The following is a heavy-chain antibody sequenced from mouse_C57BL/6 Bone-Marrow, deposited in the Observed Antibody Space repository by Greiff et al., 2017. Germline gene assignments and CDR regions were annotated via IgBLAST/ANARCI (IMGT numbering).Heavy chain of an antibody. D-gene: IGHD6-1*01. CDR2: IDPSDSYT. CDR3: ARETSSPLASYFDV. Sequence: FTSYWMHWVKQRPGQGLEWIGEIDPSDSYTNYNQKFKGKSTLTVDKSSSTAYMQLRSLTSVDSAVYYCARETSSPLASYFDVWGSETTVTVSS. V-gene: IGHV1-69*01. CDR1: FTSYW. J-gene: IGHJ1*01.